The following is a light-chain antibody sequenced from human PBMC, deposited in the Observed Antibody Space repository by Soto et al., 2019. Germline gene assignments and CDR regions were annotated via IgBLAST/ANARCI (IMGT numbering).Light chain of an antibody. J-gene: IGLJ1*01. CDR3: FLSYSGARPYV. Sequence: QTVVTQEPSLTVSPGGTVTLTCGSSTGAVTSGHYPYWFQQKPGQAPRTLIYDTSNKHSWTPARFSGSLLGGKAALTLSGAQPEDEAEYYCFLSYSGARPYVFGTGTKVTVL. CDR1: TGAVTSGHY. CDR2: DTS. V-gene: IGLV7-46*01.